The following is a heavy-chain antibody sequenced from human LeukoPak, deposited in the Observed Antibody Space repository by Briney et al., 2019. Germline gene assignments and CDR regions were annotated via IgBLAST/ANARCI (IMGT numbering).Heavy chain of an antibody. Sequence: SETLSLTCTVSGGSISSYYWNWIRRPPGKGLEWIGYIYYTGSTNYNPSLRSRVTMSLDTSKNQFSLKLNSVTAADTAVYYCASVGGRAWGQGTLVTVSS. CDR2: IYYTGST. V-gene: IGHV4-59*01. J-gene: IGHJ5*02. CDR1: GGSISSYY. CDR3: ASVGGRA. D-gene: IGHD1-26*01.